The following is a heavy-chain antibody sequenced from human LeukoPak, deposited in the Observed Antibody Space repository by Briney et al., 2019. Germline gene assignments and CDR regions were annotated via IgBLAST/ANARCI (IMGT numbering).Heavy chain of an antibody. D-gene: IGHD6-13*01. CDR2: IYSGGSS. J-gene: IGHJ6*02. CDR1: GGSISTTTYY. Sequence: SETLSLTCTVSGGSISTTTYYWGWIRQPPGKGLEWIGSIYSGGSSYYNPSLKRRVTISEDTSKNQFSLKLNSVTAADTAVYYCARQWRSSGWYFGGMDVWGQGTTVTVSS. V-gene: IGHV4-39*01. CDR3: ARQWRSSGWYFGGMDV.